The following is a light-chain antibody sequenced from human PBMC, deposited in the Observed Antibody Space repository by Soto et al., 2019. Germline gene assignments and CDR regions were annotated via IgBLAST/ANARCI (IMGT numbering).Light chain of an antibody. Sequence: DIPMTQSPSSLSASVGDRVTITCRTSQDISNYLAWYQQKPGKVPKLLIYAASTLQSGVPSRFSGGGSGTDFSLTISSLQPEDVATSYCQKYNSAPHTFGGGTKVEIQ. CDR3: QKYNSAPHT. J-gene: IGKJ4*01. CDR2: AAS. V-gene: IGKV1-27*01. CDR1: QDISNY.